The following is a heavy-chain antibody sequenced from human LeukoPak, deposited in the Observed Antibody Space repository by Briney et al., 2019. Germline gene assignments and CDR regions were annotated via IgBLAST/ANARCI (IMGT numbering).Heavy chain of an antibody. CDR1: GFTFTSYS. V-gene: IGHV3-30*18. CDR3: AKDLGRTVTRPFDY. Sequence: GGSLRLSCAASGFTFTSYSMNWVRQAPGKGLEWVAVISYDGSNKYYADSVKGRFTISRDNSKNTLYLQMNSLRAEDTAVYYCAKDLGRTVTRPFDYWGQGTLVTVSS. J-gene: IGHJ4*02. D-gene: IGHD4-17*01. CDR2: ISYDGSNK.